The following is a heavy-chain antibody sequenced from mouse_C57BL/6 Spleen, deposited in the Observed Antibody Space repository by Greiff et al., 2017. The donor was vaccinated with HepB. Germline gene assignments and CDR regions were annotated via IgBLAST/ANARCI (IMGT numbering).Heavy chain of an antibody. CDR1: GFNIKNTY. D-gene: IGHD1-1*01. V-gene: IGHV14-3*01. CDR3: ARAGYYGYYAMDY. J-gene: IGHJ4*01. Sequence: VQLKESVAELVRPGASVKLSCTASGFNIKNTYMHWVKQRPEQGLEWIGRIDPANGNTKYAPKFQGNATITADTSSNTAYLQLSSLTSEDTAIYYCARAGYYGYYAMDYWGQGASVTVSS. CDR2: IDPANGNT.